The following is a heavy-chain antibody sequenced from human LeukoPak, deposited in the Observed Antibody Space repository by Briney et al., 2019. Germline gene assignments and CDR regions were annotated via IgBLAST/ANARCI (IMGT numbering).Heavy chain of an antibody. CDR1: GFTFSSYG. Sequence: GGTLRLSCAASGFTFSSYGMSWVRQAPGKGLEWVSAISGSGGSTYYADSVKGRLTISRDNSKNTLYLQMNSLRAEDTAVYYRAKGSNDYGGNVDYWGQGTLVTVSS. CDR3: AKGSNDYGGNVDY. J-gene: IGHJ4*02. V-gene: IGHV3-23*01. CDR2: ISGSGGST. D-gene: IGHD4-23*01.